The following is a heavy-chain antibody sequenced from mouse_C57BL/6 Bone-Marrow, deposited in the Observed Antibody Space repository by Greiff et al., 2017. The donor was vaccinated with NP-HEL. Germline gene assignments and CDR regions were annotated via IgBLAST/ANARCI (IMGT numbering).Heavy chain of an antibody. CDR1: GYSITSGYY. D-gene: IGHD2-4*01. V-gene: IGHV3-6*01. Sequence: VQLKESGPGLVKPSQSLSLTCSVTGYSITSGYYWNWIRQFPGNKLEWMGYISYDGSNNYNPSLKNRISITRDTSKNQFFLKLNSVTTEDTATYYCASYDYHFDYWGQGTTLTVSS. CDR2: ISYDGSN. J-gene: IGHJ2*01. CDR3: ASYDYHFDY.